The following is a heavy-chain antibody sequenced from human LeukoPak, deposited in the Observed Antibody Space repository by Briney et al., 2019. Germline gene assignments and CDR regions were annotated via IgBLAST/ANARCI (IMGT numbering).Heavy chain of an antibody. V-gene: IGHV4-59*08. D-gene: IGHD1-26*01. CDR3: ARRRGVGGYYGMDV. CDR2: ISYSGST. CDR1: GDSVGSYY. Sequence: SETLSLTCIVSGDSVGSYYWNWIRQSPGKGLEWVGYISYSGSTNYNPSLKSRVTMSIDTSKNQFSLKLSSVTAADTAVYFCARRRGVGGYYGMDVWGQGTTVTVSS. J-gene: IGHJ6*02.